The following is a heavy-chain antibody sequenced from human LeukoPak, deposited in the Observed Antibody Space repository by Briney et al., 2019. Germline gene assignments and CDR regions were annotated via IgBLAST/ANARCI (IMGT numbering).Heavy chain of an antibody. CDR2: INHSGST. D-gene: IGHD2-2*01. CDR3: ASSLSSTSCHHH. Sequence: PSETLSLTCAVYGGSFSGYYWSWIRQPPGKGLEWIGEINHSGSTNYNPSLKGRVTISVDTSKNQFSLKLSSVTAADTAVYYCASSLSSTSCHHHWGQGTLVTVSS. CDR1: GGSFSGYY. V-gene: IGHV4-34*01. J-gene: IGHJ5*02.